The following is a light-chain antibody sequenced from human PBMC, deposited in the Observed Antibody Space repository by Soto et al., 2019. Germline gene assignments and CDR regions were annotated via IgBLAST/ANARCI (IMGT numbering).Light chain of an antibody. Sequence: VLTQPPSASGTPGQRVTISCSGSSSNIGSNTVNWYQQLPGTAPKLLIYNNNQRPSGVPDRFSGSKSGTSASLAISGLQSEDEADYYCAAWDDSLNGYVFGTGTKVTVL. CDR1: SSNIGSNT. CDR2: NNN. CDR3: AAWDDSLNGYV. J-gene: IGLJ1*01. V-gene: IGLV1-44*01.